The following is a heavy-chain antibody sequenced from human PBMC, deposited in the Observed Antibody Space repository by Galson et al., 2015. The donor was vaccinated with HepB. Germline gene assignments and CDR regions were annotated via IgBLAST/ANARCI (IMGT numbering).Heavy chain of an antibody. J-gene: IGHJ5*02. CDR3: VRVAADLGGFDP. Sequence: SVKVSCKASGYTFISHGISWVRQAPGQGLEWMGWISPYDGRTNYAQIFQGRVTMTTDTPTSTAYMELRSLRSDDTAVYYLVRVAADLGGFDPWGQGTLVTVSS. CDR1: GYTFISHG. D-gene: IGHD6-13*01. CDR2: ISPYDGRT. V-gene: IGHV1-18*01.